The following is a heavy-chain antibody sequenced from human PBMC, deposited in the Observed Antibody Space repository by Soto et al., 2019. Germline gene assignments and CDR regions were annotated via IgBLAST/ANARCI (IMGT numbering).Heavy chain of an antibody. CDR3: ARSYYYDSSGYYYAYYFDY. CDR2: IYTSGIT. CDR1: GGSISSYY. D-gene: IGHD3-22*01. Sequence: SATLSLTCTVSGGSISSYYWSWIRQPAGKGLEWIGRIYTSGITNYNPSLKSRVTMSVDTSKNQFSLKLSSVTAADTAVYYCARSYYYDSSGYYYAYYFDYWGQGTLVTVSS. V-gene: IGHV4-4*07. J-gene: IGHJ4*02.